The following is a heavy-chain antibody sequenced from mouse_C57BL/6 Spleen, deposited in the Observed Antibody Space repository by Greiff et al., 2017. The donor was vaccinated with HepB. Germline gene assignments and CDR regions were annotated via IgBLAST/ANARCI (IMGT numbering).Heavy chain of an antibody. D-gene: IGHD1-1*01. CDR3: TRVYGSSFDY. CDR1: GYTFTDYE. CDR2: IDPETGGT. J-gene: IGHJ2*01. V-gene: IGHV1-15*01. Sequence: VQVVESGAELVRPGASVTLSCKASGYTFTDYEMHWVKQTPVHGLEWIGAIDPETGGTAYNQKFKGKAILTADKSSSTAYMELRSLTSEDSAVYYCTRVYGSSFDYWGQGTTLTVSS.